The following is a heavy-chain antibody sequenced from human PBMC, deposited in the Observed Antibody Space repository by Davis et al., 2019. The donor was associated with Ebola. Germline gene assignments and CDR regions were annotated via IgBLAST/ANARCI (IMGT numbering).Heavy chain of an antibody. CDR1: GFTFSSYA. CDR2: ISGSGGST. D-gene: IGHD3-3*01. J-gene: IGHJ5*02. V-gene: IGHV3-23*01. CDR3: AKDGPITIFGVVIMVGGNP. Sequence: PGGSLRLSCAASGFTFSSYAMSWVRQAPGKGLEWVSAISGSGGSTYYADSVKGRFTISRDNSKNTLYLQMNSLRAEDTAVYYCAKDGPITIFGVVIMVGGNPWGQGTLVTVSS.